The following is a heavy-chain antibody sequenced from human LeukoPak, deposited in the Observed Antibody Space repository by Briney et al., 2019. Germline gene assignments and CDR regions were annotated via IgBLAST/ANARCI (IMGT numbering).Heavy chain of an antibody. CDR1: GYNFTSYW. D-gene: IGHD3-9*01. J-gene: IGHJ6*02. V-gene: IGHV5-10-1*01. CDR3: ARRSHFDILTGDVPAAFGVGMDV. Sequence: GESLKISCKGSGYNFTSYWINWVRQMPGKGLEWMGRIDPSDSYTNYSPSFQGHVTISADKSVSTAYLQWSSLKALDTAMYYCARRSHFDILTGDVPAAFGVGMDVWGQGTTVTVSS. CDR2: IDPSDSYT.